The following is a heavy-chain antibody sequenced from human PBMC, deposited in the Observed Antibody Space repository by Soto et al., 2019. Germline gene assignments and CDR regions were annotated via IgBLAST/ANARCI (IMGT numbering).Heavy chain of an antibody. D-gene: IGHD6-19*01. CDR2: IYYSGGN. CDR1: GGSISSYY. Sequence: QVQLQESGPGLVKPSETLSLTCTVSGGSISSYYWSWIRQPPGKGLEWIGYIYYSGGNNYNPSLKSRVTISVDTSKSQCSLKLSSVTAADTAVYYCARVPNSSGWYGWYFDLWGRGTLVTVST. V-gene: IGHV4-59*01. CDR3: ARVPNSSGWYGWYFDL. J-gene: IGHJ2*01.